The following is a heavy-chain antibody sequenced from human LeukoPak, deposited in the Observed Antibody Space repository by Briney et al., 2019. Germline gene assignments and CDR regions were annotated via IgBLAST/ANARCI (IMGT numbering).Heavy chain of an antibody. D-gene: IGHD5-24*01. V-gene: IGHV3-21*01. Sequence: GGSLRLSCAASGFTFSSYSMSWVRQAPGKGLEWVSSISSSSSYIYYADSVKGRFTISRDNAKNSLYLQMNSLRAEDTAVYYCARDGYNLYYFDYWGQGTLVTVSS. CDR3: ARDGYNLYYFDY. CDR2: ISSSSSYI. CDR1: GFTFSSYS. J-gene: IGHJ4*02.